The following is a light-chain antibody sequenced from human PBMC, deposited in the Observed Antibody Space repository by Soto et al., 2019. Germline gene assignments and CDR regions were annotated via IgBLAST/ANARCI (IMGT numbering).Light chain of an antibody. CDR1: SSNIGNNY. J-gene: IGLJ1*01. CDR3: GTWDSSLSLKV. CDR2: ENH. V-gene: IGLV1-51*02. Sequence: QSVLTQPPTLSAAPGQMVTISCSGSSSNIGNNYVSWYRHPPGTAPKLLIYENHRRPSGIPERFSGSKSATSATLAITGLQTGDEADYYCGTWDSSLSLKVFGTGTKLTVL.